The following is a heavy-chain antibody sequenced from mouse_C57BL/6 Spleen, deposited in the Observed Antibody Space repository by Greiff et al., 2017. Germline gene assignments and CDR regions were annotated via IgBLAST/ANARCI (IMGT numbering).Heavy chain of an antibody. V-gene: IGHV1-76*01. CDR2: IYPGSGNT. Sequence: QVQLQQSGAELVRPGASVKLSCKASGYTFTDYYINWVKQRPGQGLEWIARIYPGSGNTYYNEKFKGKATLTAEKSSCTAYMQLSSLTSEDSAVYFCARITTEWYFDVWGTGTTVTVSS. D-gene: IGHD1-1*01. CDR3: ARITTEWYFDV. CDR1: GYTFTDYY. J-gene: IGHJ1*03.